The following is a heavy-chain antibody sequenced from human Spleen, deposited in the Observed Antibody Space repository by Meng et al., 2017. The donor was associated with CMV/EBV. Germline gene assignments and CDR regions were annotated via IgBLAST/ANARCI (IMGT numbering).Heavy chain of an antibody. J-gene: IGHJ4*02. CDR3: AKDGSRGDIVVVPAATKDY. V-gene: IGHV3-11*04. D-gene: IGHD2-2*01. CDR1: GFTFSDYY. CDR2: IVSSGSSK. Sequence: GGSLRLSCAASGFTFSDYYMYWIRQTPGKGLEWVSHIVSSGSSKDYADSVKGRFTISRDNSKNTLYLQMNSLRAEDTAVYYCAKDGSRGDIVVVPAATKDYWGQGTLVTVSS.